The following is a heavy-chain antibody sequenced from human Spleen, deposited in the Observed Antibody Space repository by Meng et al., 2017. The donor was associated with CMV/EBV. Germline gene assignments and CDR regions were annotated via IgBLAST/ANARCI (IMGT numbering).Heavy chain of an antibody. CDR3: ARGTTRVPYYFDY. V-gene: IGHV1-18*01. CDR1: GYRFSDHG. D-gene: IGHD1-7*01. Sequence: QVYLVQSGAEGKKPGASVKVSCKASGYRFSDHGIIWVRQAPGQGLEWMGWISSHNGKTNFAQNLQGRVTITTDASTSTVYMELRSLRSDDTALYYCARGTTRVPYYFDYWGQGTLVTVSS. CDR2: ISSHNGKT. J-gene: IGHJ4*02.